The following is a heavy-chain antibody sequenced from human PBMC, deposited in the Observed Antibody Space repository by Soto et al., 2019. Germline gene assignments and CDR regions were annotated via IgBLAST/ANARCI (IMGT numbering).Heavy chain of an antibody. D-gene: IGHD2-2*01. CDR3: AKRLYCSSTSCHGFDY. J-gene: IGHJ4*02. Sequence: VGPLRVSWTASLFTFSTYAMSWVLKNPFQGLEFVSAISADVGSTYYADSVKGRFTISRDNSKNTLYLQMNSLRAEDTAVYYCAKRLYCSSTSCHGFDYWGQGTLVTVSS. V-gene: IGHV3-23*01. CDR2: ISADVGST. CDR1: LFTFSTYA.